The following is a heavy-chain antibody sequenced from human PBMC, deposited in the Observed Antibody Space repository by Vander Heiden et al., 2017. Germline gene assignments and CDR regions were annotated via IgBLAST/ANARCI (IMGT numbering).Heavy chain of an antibody. V-gene: IGHV1-69*06. CDR1: GATLISSA. Sequence: QVQLVQSGAEVKKPGSSVKVSCMASGATLISSAISWVRQDPGQGLEWMGGIIPIFGTANYAQKFQSRVTITADKSTSTAYMELSSLRSEDTAVYYCARRGVNWGSHWYFDLWGRGTLVTVSS. CDR3: ARRGVNWGSHWYFDL. D-gene: IGHD7-27*01. J-gene: IGHJ2*01. CDR2: IIPIFGTA.